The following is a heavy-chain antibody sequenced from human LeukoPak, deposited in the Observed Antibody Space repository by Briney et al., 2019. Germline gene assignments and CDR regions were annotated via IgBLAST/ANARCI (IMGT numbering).Heavy chain of an antibody. J-gene: IGHJ4*02. D-gene: IGHD2-2*01. CDR3: ARAISCSSTSCYRTLDY. Sequence: GGSLRLSCAASGFTFSSYAMSWVRQAPGKGLEWVSAISGSGGSTYYADSVKGRFTISRDNAKNSLYLQMNSLRAEDTAVYYCARAISCSSTSCYRTLDYWGQGTLVTVSS. V-gene: IGHV3-23*01. CDR1: GFTFSSYA. CDR2: ISGSGGST.